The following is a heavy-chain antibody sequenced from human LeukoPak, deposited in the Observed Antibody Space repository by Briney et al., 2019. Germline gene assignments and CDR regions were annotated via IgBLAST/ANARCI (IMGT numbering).Heavy chain of an antibody. Sequence: SETLSLTCTVSGGSISSYYWSWIRQPAGKGLEWIGRIYTSGSTNHNPSLKSRVTMSVDTSKNQFSLKLSSVTAADTAVYYCASGILYGDYLRYWGQGTLVTVSS. D-gene: IGHD4-17*01. CDR1: GGSISSYY. J-gene: IGHJ4*02. CDR3: ASGILYGDYLRY. V-gene: IGHV4-4*07. CDR2: IYTSGST.